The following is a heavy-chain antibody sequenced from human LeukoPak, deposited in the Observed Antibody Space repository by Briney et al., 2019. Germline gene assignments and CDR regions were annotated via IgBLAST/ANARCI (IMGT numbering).Heavy chain of an antibody. CDR2: IYYSGST. Sequence: SETLSLTCTVSGGSISSYYWSWIRQPPGKGLEWIGYIYYSGSTNYNPSLKSRVTISVDTSKNQFSLNLKSVTAADTAMYYCARDGVVTMELDYWGQGTLVTVSS. J-gene: IGHJ4*02. CDR1: GGSISSYY. CDR3: ARDGVVTMELDY. D-gene: IGHD3-3*01. V-gene: IGHV4-59*12.